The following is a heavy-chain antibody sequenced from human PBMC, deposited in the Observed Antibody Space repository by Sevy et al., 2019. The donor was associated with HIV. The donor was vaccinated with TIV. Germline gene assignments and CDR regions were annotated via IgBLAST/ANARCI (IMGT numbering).Heavy chain of an antibody. CDR2: ISYDGSNK. V-gene: IGHV3-30-3*01. J-gene: IGHJ4*02. D-gene: IGHD3-22*01. CDR1: EFTFSSYA. Sequence: GGSLRLSCAASEFTFSSYAMHWVRQAPGKGLEWVAVISYDGSNKYYADSVKGRFTISRDNSKNTLYLQMNSLRAEDTAVYYCARDNGDSSGYYLDYWGQGTLVTVSS. CDR3: ARDNGDSSGYYLDY.